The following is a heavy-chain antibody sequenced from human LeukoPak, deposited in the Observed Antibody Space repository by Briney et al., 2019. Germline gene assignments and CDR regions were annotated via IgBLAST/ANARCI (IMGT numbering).Heavy chain of an antibody. CDR1: GFTFSSYA. V-gene: IGHV3-23*01. CDR3: ARVSYYCGSGSLGY. CDR2: ISGSGGNT. J-gene: IGHJ4*02. Sequence: GGSLRLSCAASGFTFSSYAMNWVRQAPGKGLEWVSAISGSGGNTFYADSVKGRFTISRDNSKNTLYLQMNSLRAEDTAVYYCARVSYYCGSGSLGYWGQGTLVTVSS. D-gene: IGHD3-10*01.